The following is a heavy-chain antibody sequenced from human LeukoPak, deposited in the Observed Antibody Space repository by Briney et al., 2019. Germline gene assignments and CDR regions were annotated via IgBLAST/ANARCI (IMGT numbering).Heavy chain of an antibody. D-gene: IGHD3-9*01. V-gene: IGHV1-3*04. CDR2: INTGNGNT. Sequence: ASVEVSCKASGYTFTSYTMYWVRQAPGQRLEWMGWINTGNGNTKYSQKFQGRVTITRDTSASTGYMELSSLRSEDTAVYYCAYDILTGYLGRLDHWGQGTLVTVSS. CDR1: GYTFTSYT. CDR3: AYDILTGYLGRLDH. J-gene: IGHJ4*02.